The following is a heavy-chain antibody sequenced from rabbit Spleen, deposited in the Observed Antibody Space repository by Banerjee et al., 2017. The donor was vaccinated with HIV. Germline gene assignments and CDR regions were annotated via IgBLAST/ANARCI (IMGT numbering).Heavy chain of an antibody. J-gene: IGHJ6*01. CDR3: ARELNGAYFGYWDM. CDR1: GFTLSNY. Sequence: QEQLVESGGGLVQPEGSLILTCTASGFTLSNYVCWVRQAPGKGLEWIACINTGSSPTTYYASWAKGRFTISKTSSTTVTLQMTSLTAADTATYFCARELNGAYFGYWDMWGPGTLVTVS. V-gene: IGHV1S45*01. D-gene: IGHD2-1*01. CDR2: INTGSSPTT.